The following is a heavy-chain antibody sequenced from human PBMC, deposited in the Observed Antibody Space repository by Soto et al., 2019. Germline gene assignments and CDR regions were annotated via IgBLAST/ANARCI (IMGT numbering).Heavy chain of an antibody. Sequence: SETLSLTCTISGGSITNYYWSWLRRPPGKGLEWIGYIYNGGSTYYRPSLESRMHMSLDATRNHYSLRLTSVTAPDTPFYFCARAPVGLDTISYFDYWGQGKLVTVSS. J-gene: IGHJ4*02. V-gene: IGHV4-59*04. CDR3: ARAPVGLDTISYFDY. D-gene: IGHD3-3*01. CDR2: IYNGGST. CDR1: GGSITNYY.